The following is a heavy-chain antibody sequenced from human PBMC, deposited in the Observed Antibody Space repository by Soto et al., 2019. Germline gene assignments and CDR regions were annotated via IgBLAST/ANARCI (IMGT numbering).Heavy chain of an antibody. CDR2: IWYDGSNK. Sequence: GGSLRLSCAASGFTFSSYGMHWVRQAPGKGLEWVAVIWYDGSNKYYADSVKGRFTISRDNSKNTLYLQMNSLRAEDTAVYYCARSYGDYDVAFDIWGQGTMVTVSS. CDR1: GFTFSSYG. D-gene: IGHD4-17*01. V-gene: IGHV3-33*01. CDR3: ARSYGDYDVAFDI. J-gene: IGHJ3*02.